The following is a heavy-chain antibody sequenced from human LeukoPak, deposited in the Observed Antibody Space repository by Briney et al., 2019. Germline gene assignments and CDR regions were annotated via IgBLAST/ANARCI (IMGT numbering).Heavy chain of an antibody. Sequence: GGSLSLSCEASGFSSTRFYMDWVRQAAGQGLEWVASIKEDGGATYYADFVRGRSTISRDNAKDSLYFHMHILRAEETALYYCGKDGGWHHFDHWGQGTPVAVSS. CDR3: GKDGGWHHFDH. J-gene: IGHJ4*02. CDR2: IKEDGGAT. CDR1: GFSSTRFY. D-gene: IGHD3-16*01. V-gene: IGHV3-7*01.